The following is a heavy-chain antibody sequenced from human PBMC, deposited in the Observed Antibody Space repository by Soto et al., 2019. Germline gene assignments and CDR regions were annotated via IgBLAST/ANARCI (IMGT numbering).Heavy chain of an antibody. D-gene: IGHD6-13*01. CDR1: GFNFNNYG. V-gene: IGHV3-33*01. CDR3: ARRQISPPTRGAASARGGMDV. J-gene: IGHJ6*02. Sequence: QVQLVESGGGVGQPGRSLRLSCAASGFNFNNYGMHWVRQAPGKGLEWVAVIWNDGDGYYYANSVKGRFTISRDNSKNTLFLQMSSLRADDTAVYYCARRQISPPTRGAASARGGMDVWGQGTTVTVSS. CDR2: IWNDGDGY.